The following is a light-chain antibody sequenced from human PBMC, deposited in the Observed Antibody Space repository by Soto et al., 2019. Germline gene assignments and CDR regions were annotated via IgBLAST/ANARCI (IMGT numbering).Light chain of an antibody. CDR2: DAS. CDR3: QQGSNWPLIS. CDR1: QSVGIY. Sequence: EILLAQSPATLSLSPGERATLSCRASQSVGIYLAWYQQKPGRAPRLLIYDASSRATDIPARFSASGSGTDFTLTISSLEPEYFAIYYCQQGSNWPLISFGQGTRLEIK. V-gene: IGKV3-11*01. J-gene: IGKJ5*01.